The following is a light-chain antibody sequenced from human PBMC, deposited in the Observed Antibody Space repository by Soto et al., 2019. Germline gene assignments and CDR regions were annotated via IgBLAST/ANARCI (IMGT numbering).Light chain of an antibody. J-gene: IGKJ5*01. CDR1: QTISRW. CDR2: DAS. Sequence: DIQMTQSPSTPSGSVGDRVTITCRASQTISRWLAWYQQKPGRAPKLLIYDASTLESGVPSRFSGSGSETEFTLTISRLQPDDFATYFCHSRAFGQGTRLEIK. V-gene: IGKV1-5*01. CDR3: HSRA.